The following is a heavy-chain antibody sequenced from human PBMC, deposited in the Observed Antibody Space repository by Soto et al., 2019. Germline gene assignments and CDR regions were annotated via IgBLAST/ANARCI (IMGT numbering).Heavy chain of an antibody. CDR3: ASTSRSYGDYVEYYYYGMDV. CDR1: GFTFSSYA. Sequence: GGSLRLSCAASGFTFSSYAMHWVRQAPGKGLEWVAVISYDGSNKYYADSVKGRFTISRDNSKNTLYLQMNSLRAEDTAVYYCASTSRSYGDYVEYYYYGMDVWGQGTTVTVSS. J-gene: IGHJ6*02. D-gene: IGHD4-17*01. V-gene: IGHV3-30-3*01. CDR2: ISYDGSNK.